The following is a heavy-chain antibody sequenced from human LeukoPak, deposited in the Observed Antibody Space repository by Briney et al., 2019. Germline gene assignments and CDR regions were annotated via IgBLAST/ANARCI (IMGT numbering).Heavy chain of an antibody. J-gene: IGHJ6*02. CDR1: GFTFSSYA. V-gene: IGHV3-23*01. Sequence: GGSLRLSCAASGFTFSSYAMSWVRQAPGKGLEWVSAISGSGGSTYYADSVKGRFTISGDNSKNTLYLQMNSLRAEDTAVYYCAKPAGGDFWSGYRDYYYYYGMDVWGQGTTVTVSS. D-gene: IGHD3-3*01. CDR2: ISGSGGST. CDR3: AKPAGGDFWSGYRDYYYYYGMDV.